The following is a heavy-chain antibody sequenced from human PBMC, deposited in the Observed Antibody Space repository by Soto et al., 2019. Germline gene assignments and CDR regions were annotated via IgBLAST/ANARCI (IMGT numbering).Heavy chain of an antibody. CDR1: GYTFTGYY. D-gene: IGHD3-16*02. CDR2: INPNSGGT. V-gene: IGHV1-2*04. Sequence: SVKVGCKASGYTFTGYYMHWVRQAPGQGLEWMGWINPNSGGTNYAQKFQGWVTMTRDTSISTAYMELSRLRSDDTAVYYCARDSQYYDYVWGSYRSTYFDYRGQGTLVTVSA. CDR3: ARDSQYYDYVWGSYRSTYFDY. J-gene: IGHJ4*02.